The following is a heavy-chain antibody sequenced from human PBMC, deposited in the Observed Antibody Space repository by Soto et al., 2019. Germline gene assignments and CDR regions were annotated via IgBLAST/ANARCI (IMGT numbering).Heavy chain of an antibody. CDR2: IYYSGST. CDR1: GGSISSCDYY. D-gene: IGHD5-18*01. Sequence: SETLSLTCTVSGGSISSCDYYWSWIRHPPGKGPEWIGYIYYSGSTYYNPSLKSRVTISVDTSKNQFSLKLSSVTAADTAVYYCARGGYSYGPPEYYYGMDVWGQGTTVTVSS. CDR3: ARGGYSYGPPEYYYGMDV. V-gene: IGHV4-30-4*01. J-gene: IGHJ6*02.